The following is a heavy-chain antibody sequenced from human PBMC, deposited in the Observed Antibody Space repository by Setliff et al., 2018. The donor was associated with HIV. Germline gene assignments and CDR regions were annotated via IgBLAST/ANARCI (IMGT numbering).Heavy chain of an antibody. CDR3: AAWGPRYSYAPYFFDS. J-gene: IGHJ4*02. D-gene: IGHD5-18*01. Sequence: PSETLSLTCAVYGGSFSGYYWSWIRQSPGKGLEWIGEINHSESTNYNPSVKRRVTISIDTSRNQFSLRLSSVTAADTAVYYCAAWGPRYSYAPYFFDSWGQGTLVTVSS. V-gene: IGHV4-34*01. CDR2: INHSEST. CDR1: GGSFSGYY.